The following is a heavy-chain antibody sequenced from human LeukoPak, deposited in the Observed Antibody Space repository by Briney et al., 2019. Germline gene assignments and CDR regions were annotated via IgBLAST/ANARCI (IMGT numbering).Heavy chain of an antibody. CDR3: ARYDFSIYYYYGMDV. V-gene: IGHV3-7*01. Sequence: GGSLRLSCAASGFTFSSYWMSWVRQAPGKGLEWVANIKQDGSEKYYVDSVKGRFTISRDNAKNSLYLQMNSLRAEDTAVYYCARYDFSIYYYYGMDVWGQGTTVTVSS. J-gene: IGHJ6*02. CDR2: IKQDGSEK. D-gene: IGHD3-3*01. CDR1: GFTFSSYW.